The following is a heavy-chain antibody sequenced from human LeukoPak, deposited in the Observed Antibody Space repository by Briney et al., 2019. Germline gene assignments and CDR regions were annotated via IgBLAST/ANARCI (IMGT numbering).Heavy chain of an antibody. CDR3: ARAFFPTVGAYDY. J-gene: IGHJ4*02. D-gene: IGHD1-26*01. Sequence: GGSLRLSCAASGFTFDDYAMNWVRQAPGKGLEWVSGINWNGGNTAYADSVKGRFTISRDNAKNSLYLQMNSLRAEDTALYYCARAFFPTVGAYDYWGQGTLVTVSS. V-gene: IGHV3-20*04. CDR1: GFTFDDYA. CDR2: INWNGGNT.